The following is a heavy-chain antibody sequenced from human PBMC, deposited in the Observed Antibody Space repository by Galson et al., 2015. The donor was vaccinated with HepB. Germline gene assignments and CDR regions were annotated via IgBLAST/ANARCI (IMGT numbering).Heavy chain of an antibody. D-gene: IGHD1-26*01. CDR1: GGSISNYY. J-gene: IGHJ5*02. V-gene: IGHV4-4*07. Sequence: SETLSLTCTVSGGSISNYYWSWIRQPAGKGPEWIGRIHSSASTDYNPSLKSRVSISIDASKNQFSLRLTSVTAADTAVYYCARGLVGSTPMVGFDPWGQGTLVTVSS. CDR3: ARGLVGSTPMVGFDP. CDR2: IHSSAST.